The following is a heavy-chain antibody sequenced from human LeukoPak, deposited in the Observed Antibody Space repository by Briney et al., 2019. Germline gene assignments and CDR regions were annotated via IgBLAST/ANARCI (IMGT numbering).Heavy chain of an antibody. J-gene: IGHJ4*02. D-gene: IGHD2-21*01. V-gene: IGHV3-23*01. CDR3: ARDRGSPLRKPIPRDYYFDS. CDR1: GFRFSSYA. CDR2: ISGSGSST. Sequence: GGSLRLSRAASGFRFSSYAMSWVRQAPGKGLEWVSAISGSGSSTYYADSVKGRFTISRDNSKNTLYLQMNSLRAEDTAVYFCARDRGSPLRKPIPRDYYFDSWGQGSLVTVSS.